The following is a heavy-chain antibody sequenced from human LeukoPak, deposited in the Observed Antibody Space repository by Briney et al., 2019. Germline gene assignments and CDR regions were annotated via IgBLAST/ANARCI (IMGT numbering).Heavy chain of an antibody. D-gene: IGHD2-15*01. CDR3: ARGDQILHNWFDP. CDR2: TFYSGTA. J-gene: IGHJ5*02. V-gene: IGHV4-59*04. Sequence: KSGGSLRLSCAASGFTFSSYGMHWVRQAPGKGLEWIGTTFYSGTAYYSPTLKSRVTISVDTSKNQFSLRLNSLTAADTAVYYCARGDQILHNWFDPWGHGTLVTVSS. CDR1: GFTFSSYG.